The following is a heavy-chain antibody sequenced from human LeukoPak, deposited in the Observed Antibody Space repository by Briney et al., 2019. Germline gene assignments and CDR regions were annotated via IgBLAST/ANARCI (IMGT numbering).Heavy chain of an antibody. CDR2: ISYDGTNK. V-gene: IGHV3-30-3*01. CDR3: ARADNSRAMVTSAFDI. CDR1: GFTFSSCA. D-gene: IGHD5-18*01. J-gene: IGHJ3*02. Sequence: GGSLRLSCAASGFTFSSCAMHWVRQAPGKGLEWVAVISYDGTNKYYADSMKGRFTISRDNSKNTLYLQMNSLRAEDSAVYYCARADNSRAMVTSAFDIWGQGTMVTVSS.